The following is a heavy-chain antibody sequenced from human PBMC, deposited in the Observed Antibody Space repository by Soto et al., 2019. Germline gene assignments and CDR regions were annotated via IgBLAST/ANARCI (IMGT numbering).Heavy chain of an antibody. CDR1: GGTFSSYA. V-gene: IGHV1-69*13. CDR3: ARDRHSGSYYGDY. Sequence: SVKVSCKASGGTFSSYAISWVRQAPGQGLEWMGGIIPIFGTANYAQKFQGRVTITADESTSTAYMGLSSLRSEDTAVYYCARDRHSGSYYGDYWGQGTLVTVSS. D-gene: IGHD1-26*01. J-gene: IGHJ4*02. CDR2: IIPIFGTA.